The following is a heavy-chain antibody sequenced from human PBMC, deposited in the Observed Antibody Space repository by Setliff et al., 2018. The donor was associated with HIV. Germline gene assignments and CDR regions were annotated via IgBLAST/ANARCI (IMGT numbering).Heavy chain of an antibody. J-gene: IGHJ6*03. V-gene: IGHV3-48*03. CDR3: ARAGVVEGYYYYYYMDV. CDR2: ISGLGGGTI. CDR1: GFSFGSFA. D-gene: IGHD2-15*01. Sequence: PGGSLRLSCSASGFSFGSFAMHWVRQAPGKGLEYVSYISGLGGGTIYYADSVRGRFTISRDDAEKSVYLQMNSLRAEDTAVYYCARAGVVEGYYYYYYMDVWGKGTTVTVSS.